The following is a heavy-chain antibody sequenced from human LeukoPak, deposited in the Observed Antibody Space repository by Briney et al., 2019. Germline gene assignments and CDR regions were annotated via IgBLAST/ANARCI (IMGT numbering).Heavy chain of an antibody. CDR2: IYYSGST. D-gene: IGHD6-13*01. J-gene: IGHJ2*01. Sequence: SETLSLTCTVSGGSISSSSYYWGWIRQPPGKGLEWIGYIYYSGSTNYNPSLKSRVTISVDTSKNQFSLKLSSVTAADTAVYYCARATYSSSWPHGYFDLWGRGTLVTVSS. CDR1: GGSISSSSYY. CDR3: ARATYSSSWPHGYFDL. V-gene: IGHV4-61*05.